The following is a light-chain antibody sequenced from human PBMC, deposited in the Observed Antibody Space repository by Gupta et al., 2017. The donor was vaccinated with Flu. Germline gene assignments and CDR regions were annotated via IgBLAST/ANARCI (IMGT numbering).Light chain of an antibody. CDR2: DAS. Sequence: EIVLTQSPVTLSLSPGERATLSCRASQSVSSYLAWYKQKPGQAPRLLIYDASNRATGIPARFSGSGYGTDFALTISSREPEDFAVYYCQRRSNWPPYTFGQGTKLEIK. CDR1: QSVSSY. V-gene: IGKV3-11*01. J-gene: IGKJ2*01. CDR3: QRRSNWPPYT.